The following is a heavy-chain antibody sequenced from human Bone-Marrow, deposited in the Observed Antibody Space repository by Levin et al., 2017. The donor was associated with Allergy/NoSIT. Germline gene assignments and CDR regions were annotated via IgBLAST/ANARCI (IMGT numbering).Heavy chain of an antibody. J-gene: IGHJ6*02. CDR3: ARAKKDHDPRYYYDGMDV. CDR1: GGSISSGDYY. Sequence: SETLSLTCTVSGGSISSGDYYWSWIRQPPGKGLEWIGYIYYSGSTYYNPSLKSRVTISVDTSKNQFSLKLSSVTAADTAVYYCARAKKDHDPRYYYDGMDVWGQGTTVTVSS. CDR2: IYYSGST. V-gene: IGHV4-30-4*01.